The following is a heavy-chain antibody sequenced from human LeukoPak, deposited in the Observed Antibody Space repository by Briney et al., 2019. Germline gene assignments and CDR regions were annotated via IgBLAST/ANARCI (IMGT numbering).Heavy chain of an antibody. CDR2: INPNDGGT. V-gene: IGHV1-46*04. Sequence: ASVKVSCRASGYSFTTHYVHCVRQAPGQGLEWVGVINPNDGGTISAQKLQDRVTLTRDTSTSTVYMEMSSLNSDDTAVYYCARGPLVGYDTNDSGFDIWGQGTPVTVSS. CDR1: GYSFTTHY. J-gene: IGHJ3*02. CDR3: ARGPLVGYDTNDSGFDI. D-gene: IGHD2-8*02.